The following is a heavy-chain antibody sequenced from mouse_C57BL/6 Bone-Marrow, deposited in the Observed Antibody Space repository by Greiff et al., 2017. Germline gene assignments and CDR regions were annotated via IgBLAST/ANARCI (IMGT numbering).Heavy chain of an antibody. Sequence: QVTLKESGPGILQPSQTLSLTCSFSGFSLSTFGLGVGWLRQPSGKGLEWLAHIWWDDDKYYNPALKSRLTLSKDTSKNQVFLKIANVDTADTATYYWARVDPYDYPGYFDGWGTGTTGTVPS. D-gene: IGHD2-4*01. V-gene: IGHV8-8*01. CDR2: IWWDDDK. CDR1: GFSLSTFGLG. J-gene: IGHJ1*03. CDR3: ARVDPYDYPGYFDG.